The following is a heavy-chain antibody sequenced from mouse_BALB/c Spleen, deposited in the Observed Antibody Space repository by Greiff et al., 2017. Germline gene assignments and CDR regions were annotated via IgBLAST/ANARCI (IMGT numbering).Heavy chain of an antibody. J-gene: IGHJ2*01. CDR2: INPSNGGT. Sequence: VQLQQSGAELVKPGASVKLSCKASGYTFTSYYMYWVKQRPGQGLEWIGEINPSNGGTNFNEKFKSKATLTVDKSSSTAYMQLSSLTSEDSAVYYCTRSRYDTFDYWGQGTTLTVSS. CDR3: TRSRYDTFDY. V-gene: IGHV1S81*02. CDR1: GYTFTSYY. D-gene: IGHD2-14*01.